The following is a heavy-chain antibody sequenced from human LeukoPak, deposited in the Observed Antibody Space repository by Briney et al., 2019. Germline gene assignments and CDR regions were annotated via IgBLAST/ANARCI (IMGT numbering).Heavy chain of an antibody. CDR3: ATQYYYGSGPKN. J-gene: IGHJ4*02. Sequence: ASVRVSCKASGYTFTSYGISWVRQALGQGLEWMGWISAYNGNTNYAQKLQGRVTMTTDTSTSTAYMELRSLRSDDTAVYYCATQYYYGSGPKNWGQGTLVTVSS. V-gene: IGHV1-18*01. D-gene: IGHD3-10*01. CDR1: GYTFTSYG. CDR2: ISAYNGNT.